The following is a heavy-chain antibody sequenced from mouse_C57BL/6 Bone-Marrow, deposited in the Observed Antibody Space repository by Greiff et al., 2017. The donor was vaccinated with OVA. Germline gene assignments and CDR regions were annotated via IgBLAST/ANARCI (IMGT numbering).Heavy chain of an antibody. CDR1: GGAGTSYV. Sequence: QVQLQQPGTELVKPGASVKLSGTGWGGAGTSYVMHWVKQRPGQGLEWIGNINTSKHGTHYNEKFKRKATLTVDKSSSTASLQLSSLSSEDCAVYYCARGLRGMDDWGQGTSVTVSS. J-gene: IGHJ4*01. V-gene: IGHV1-53*01. CDR2: INTSKHGT. CDR3: ARGLRGMDD. D-gene: IGHD2-2*01.